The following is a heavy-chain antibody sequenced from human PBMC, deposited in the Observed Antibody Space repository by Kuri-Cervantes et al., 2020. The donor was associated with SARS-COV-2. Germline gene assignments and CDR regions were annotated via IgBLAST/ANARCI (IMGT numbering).Heavy chain of an antibody. CDR3: ARDKSGSWYRVGYYMDV. Sequence: GGSLRLSCAASGLTFSDYEMNWVRQAPGRGLEWVSYISISGSTIYYADSVKGRFTISRDNAKNSLYLQMNSLRAEDTAVYYCARDKSGSWYRVGYYMDVWGKGTTVTVSS. CDR2: ISISGSTI. V-gene: IGHV3-48*03. CDR1: GLTFSDYE. J-gene: IGHJ6*03. D-gene: IGHD6-13*01.